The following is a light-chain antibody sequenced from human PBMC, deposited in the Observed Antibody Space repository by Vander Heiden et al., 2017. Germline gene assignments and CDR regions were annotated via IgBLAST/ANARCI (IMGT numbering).Light chain of an antibody. V-gene: IGKV1-33*01. Sequence: DIQMTQSSSTLSASVGDRVTITCQASHDISNYLNWYQQKPGKAPKLLIYGASSLETGVPSRFSGSGSGADFTFTISSLQPEDIATYYCQQYDNLPITFGQGTRLEIK. J-gene: IGKJ5*01. CDR1: HDISNY. CDR3: QQYDNLPIT. CDR2: GAS.